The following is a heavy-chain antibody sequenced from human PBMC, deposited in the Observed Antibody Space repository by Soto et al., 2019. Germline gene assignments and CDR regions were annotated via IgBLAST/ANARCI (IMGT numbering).Heavy chain of an antibody. Sequence: SETLSLTCTVSGGSISSGGYYWSWIRQHPGKGLEWIGYIYYSGSTYYNPSLKSRVTISVDTSKNQFSLKLSSVTAADTAVYYCAREPLPDIVVVPAAMRGDDAFDIWGQGTMVTVSS. D-gene: IGHD2-2*01. CDR2: IYYSGST. CDR1: GGSISSGGYY. J-gene: IGHJ3*02. CDR3: AREPLPDIVVVPAAMRGDDAFDI. V-gene: IGHV4-31*03.